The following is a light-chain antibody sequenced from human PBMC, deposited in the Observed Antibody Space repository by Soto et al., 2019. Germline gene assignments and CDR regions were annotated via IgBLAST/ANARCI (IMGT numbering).Light chain of an antibody. CDR2: AVS. J-gene: IGKJ2*01. CDR3: QQSYSSPRT. V-gene: IGKV1-39*01. Sequence: DIQMTQSPSSLSASVGDRVTITCRASQSISSSLNWYQQKPGQAPKVLMYAVSSLQSGVPSRFSGSGSGTDFTITISSLQPEDFATYYCQQSYSSPRTFGQGTKLEIK. CDR1: QSISSS.